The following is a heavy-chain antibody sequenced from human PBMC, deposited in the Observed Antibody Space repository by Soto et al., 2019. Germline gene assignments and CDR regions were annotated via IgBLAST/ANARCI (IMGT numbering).Heavy chain of an antibody. V-gene: IGHV3-33*01. D-gene: IGHD3-10*01. CDR1: GFTFSSYG. Sequence: GGSLRLSCAASGFTFSSYGMHWVRQAPGKGLEWVAVIWYDGSNKYYADSVKGRFTISRDNSKNTLYLQMNSLRAEDTAVYYCASGPPSSYYGSGSYLNRGYYYYGMDVWGQGTTVTVSS. CDR2: IWYDGSNK. CDR3: ASGPPSSYYGSGSYLNRGYYYYGMDV. J-gene: IGHJ6*02.